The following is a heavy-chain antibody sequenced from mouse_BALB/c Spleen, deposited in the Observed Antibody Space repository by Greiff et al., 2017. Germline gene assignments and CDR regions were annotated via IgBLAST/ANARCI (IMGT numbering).Heavy chain of an antibody. V-gene: IGHV1-80*01. CDR2: IYPGDGDT. Sequence: QVQLQQSGAELVRPGSSVKISCKASGYAFSSYWMNWVKQRPGQGLEWIVQIYPGDGDTNYNGKFKGKATLTADKSSSTAYMQLSSLTSEDSAVYFCARGEDYGNCFDYWGQGTTLTVSS. CDR1: GYAFSSYW. CDR3: ARGEDYGNCFDY. J-gene: IGHJ2*01. D-gene: IGHD2-1*01.